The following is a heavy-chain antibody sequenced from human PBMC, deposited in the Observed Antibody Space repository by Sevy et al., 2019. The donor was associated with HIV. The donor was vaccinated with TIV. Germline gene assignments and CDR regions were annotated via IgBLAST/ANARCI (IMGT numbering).Heavy chain of an antibody. J-gene: IGHJ4*02. CDR3: ARDRKGDSSGYSLDY. Sequence: SETLSLTCAVSGGSISSSNWWSWVRQPPGKGLEWIGEIYHSGSTNYNPSLKSRVTISVDKSKNQFSLKLSSVTAADTAVYYSARDRKGDSSGYSLDYWGQGTLVTVSS. V-gene: IGHV4-4*02. D-gene: IGHD3-22*01. CDR2: IYHSGST. CDR1: GGSISSSNW.